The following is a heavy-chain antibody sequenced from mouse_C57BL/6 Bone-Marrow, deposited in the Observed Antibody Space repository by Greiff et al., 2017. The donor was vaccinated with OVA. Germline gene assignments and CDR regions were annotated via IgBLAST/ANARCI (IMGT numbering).Heavy chain of an antibody. J-gene: IGHJ2*01. CDR3: ARDRGGYYFDY. Sequence: ESGPGLVKPSQSLSLTCSVTGYSITSGYYWNWIRQFPGNKLEWMGYISYDGSNNYNPSLKNRISITRDTSKNQFFLKLNSVTTEDTATYYCARDRGGYYFDYWGQGTTLTVSS. CDR1: GYSITSGYY. CDR2: ISYDGSN. V-gene: IGHV3-6*01.